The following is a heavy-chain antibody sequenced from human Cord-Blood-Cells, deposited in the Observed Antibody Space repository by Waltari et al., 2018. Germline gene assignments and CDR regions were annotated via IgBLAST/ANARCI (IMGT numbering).Heavy chain of an antibody. CDR3: ARGGGRMRGTDAFDI. V-gene: IGHV4-34*01. J-gene: IGHJ3*02. CDR1: GGSFSGYY. Sequence: QVQLQQWGAGLLKPSETLSLTCDVYGGSFSGYYCSWIRQPPGKGLEWIGEINHSGSTNYNPSLKSRVTISVDTSKNQCSLKLSSVTAADTAVYYCARGGGRMRGTDAFDIWGQGTMVTDSS. D-gene: IGHD3-10*01. CDR2: INHSGST.